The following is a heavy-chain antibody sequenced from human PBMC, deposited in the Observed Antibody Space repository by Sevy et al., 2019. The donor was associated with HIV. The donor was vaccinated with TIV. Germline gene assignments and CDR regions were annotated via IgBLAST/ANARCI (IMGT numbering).Heavy chain of an antibody. CDR1: GFTFSSYA. V-gene: IGHV3-23*01. CDR2: IRGSGGST. J-gene: IGHJ4*02. D-gene: IGHD3-22*01. CDR3: AKVGGSSGYYYVGY. Sequence: GGSLRLSCAASGFTFSSYAMSWVRQAPGKGLEWVSAIRGSGGSTYYADSVKGRFTISSNNSKNMRYLQMNSLRAEDMAVYYCAKVGGSSGYYYVGYWGQGTLVTVSS.